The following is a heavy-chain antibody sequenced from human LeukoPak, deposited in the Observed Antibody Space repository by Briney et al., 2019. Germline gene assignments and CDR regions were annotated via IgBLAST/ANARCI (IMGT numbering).Heavy chain of an antibody. V-gene: IGHV3-30*02. J-gene: IGHJ4*02. CDR2: IQYDGRNK. D-gene: IGHD4-17*01. CDR3: AKGGDYALDY. Sequence: GGSLRLSCAAPGFSYSSSGIHWVRQAPGKGLDWLAFIQYDGRNKYYADSVKGRFTMSRDNSKNTLTMFLQMNSLRVEDTAVYYCAKGGDYALDYWGQGTLVTVSS. CDR1: GFSYSSSG.